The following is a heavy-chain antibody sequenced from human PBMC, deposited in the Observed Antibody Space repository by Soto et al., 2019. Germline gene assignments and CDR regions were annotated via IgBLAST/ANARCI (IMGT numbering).Heavy chain of an antibody. CDR2: IYYTGST. CDR1: GGSISSTSYY. CDR3: ARAYYYDSSGFDY. Sequence: SETLSLTCTVSGGSISSTSYYWGWNRQPPGKGLEWIGNIYYTGSTYYNPSLKSRVIISVDTSKNQFSLKLSSVTAADTAVYYCARAYYYDSSGFDYWGQGTLVTVSS. V-gene: IGHV4-39*01. D-gene: IGHD3-22*01. J-gene: IGHJ4*02.